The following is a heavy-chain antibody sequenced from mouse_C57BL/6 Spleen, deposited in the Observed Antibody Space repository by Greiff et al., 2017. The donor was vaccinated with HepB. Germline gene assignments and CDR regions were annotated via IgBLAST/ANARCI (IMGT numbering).Heavy chain of an antibody. D-gene: IGHD2-4*01. Sequence: VQLQQSGAELVRPGASVKLSCTASGFNIKDYYMHWVKQRPEQGLEWIGRIDPEDGDTEYAPKLQGKATMTADTSSNTAYLQLSSLTSEDTAVYYCTSIYYDYDYFDYWGQGTTLTVSS. CDR3: TSIYYDYDYFDY. CDR1: GFNIKDYY. CDR2: IDPEDGDT. V-gene: IGHV14-1*01. J-gene: IGHJ2*01.